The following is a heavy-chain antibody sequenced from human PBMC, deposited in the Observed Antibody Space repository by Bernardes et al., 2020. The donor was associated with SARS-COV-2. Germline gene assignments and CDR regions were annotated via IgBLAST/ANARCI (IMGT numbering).Heavy chain of an antibody. J-gene: IGHJ4*02. V-gene: IGHV1-24*01. D-gene: IGHD3-10*01. Sequence: ASVKVSCKVSGYTLTELSMHWVRQAPGKGLEWMGGFDPEDGETIYAQKFQGRVTMTEDTSTDTAYMELSSLRSEDTAVYYCATGFGYYGSECPLYWCQGTLITVSS. CDR1: GYTLTELS. CDR2: FDPEDGET. CDR3: ATGFGYYGSECPLY.